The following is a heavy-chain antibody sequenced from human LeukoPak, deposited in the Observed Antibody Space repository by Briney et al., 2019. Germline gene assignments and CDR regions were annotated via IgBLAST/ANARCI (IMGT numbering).Heavy chain of an antibody. V-gene: IGHV3-21*01. CDR1: GFTFSSYS. CDR2: ISSSSSYI. CDR3: AREITIFGVVTVVDP. Sequence: NSGGSLRLSCAASGFTFSSYSMNWVRQAPGKGLEWVSSISSSSSYIYYADSVKGRFTISRDNAKNSLYLQMNSLRAEDTAVYYCAREITIFGVVTVVDPWGQGTLVTVSS. D-gene: IGHD3-3*01. J-gene: IGHJ5*02.